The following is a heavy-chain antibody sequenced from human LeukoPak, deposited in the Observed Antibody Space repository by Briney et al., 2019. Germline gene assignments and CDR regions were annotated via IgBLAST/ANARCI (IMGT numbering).Heavy chain of an antibody. CDR3: ARGQVPAARGYNWFDP. CDR2: INARGDT. Sequence: SETLSLTCAVYGLSFNDYYWNWVRQPPGKGLEWIGEINARGDTNYNPSLKSRVTISVDSSKNQFSLTLTSMIAADTAIYYCARGQVPAARGYNWFDPWGQGTLVTVSS. D-gene: IGHD2-2*01. J-gene: IGHJ5*02. CDR1: GLSFNDYY. V-gene: IGHV4-34*01.